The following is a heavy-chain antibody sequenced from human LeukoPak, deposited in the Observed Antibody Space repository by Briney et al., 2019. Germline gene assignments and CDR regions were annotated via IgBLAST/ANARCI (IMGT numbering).Heavy chain of an antibody. CDR2: IYYSGST. D-gene: IGHD2-8*01. CDR1: GGSSSSYY. J-gene: IGHJ4*02. CDR3: ARHEALMTNGQS. Sequence: SETLSLTCTVSGGSSSSYYWSWIRQPPGKGLEWIGYIYYSGSTNYNPSLKSRVTISVDTSKNQFSLKLSSVTAADTAVYYCARHEALMTNGQSWAQGTLVTVSS. V-gene: IGHV4-59*08.